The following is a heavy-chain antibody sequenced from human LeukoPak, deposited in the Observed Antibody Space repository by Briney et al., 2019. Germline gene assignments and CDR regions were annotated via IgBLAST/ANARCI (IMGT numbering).Heavy chain of an antibody. CDR3: AREHYDILTGLVGGWFDP. CDR1: GYTFTSYD. CDR2: MNPNSGNT. J-gene: IGHJ5*02. V-gene: IGHV1-8*01. D-gene: IGHD3-9*01. Sequence: ASVKVSCMPSGYTFTSYDINWVRQATGQGLEWMGWMNPNSGNTGYAQKFHGRVTMTRNTSISTAYMELSSLRSEDTAVYYCAREHYDILTGLVGGWFDPWGQGTLVTVSS.